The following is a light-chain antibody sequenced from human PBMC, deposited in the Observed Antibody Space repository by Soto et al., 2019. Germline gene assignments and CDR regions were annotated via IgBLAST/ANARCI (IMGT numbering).Light chain of an antibody. CDR2: KDS. Sequence: SYELTQPPSVSVSLGQMARITCSGEALPKKYAYWYQQKPGQFPVRVIYKDSERPSGIPERFSGSSSGTIVTLTISGVQAEDEADYYCLSADSSGTYRGVFGGGTQLTVL. CDR3: LSADSSGTYRGV. V-gene: IGLV3-16*01. CDR1: ALPKKY. J-gene: IGLJ3*02.